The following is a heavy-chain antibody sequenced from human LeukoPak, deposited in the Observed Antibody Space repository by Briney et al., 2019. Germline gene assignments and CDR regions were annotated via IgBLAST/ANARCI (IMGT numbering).Heavy chain of an antibody. CDR3: ARVPTRFSDRGGAFDI. CDR1: GYTFTSYY. D-gene: IGHD3-3*01. V-gene: IGHV1-46*01. J-gene: IGHJ3*02. Sequence: ASVKVSCKASGYTFTSYYMHWVRQAPGQGLEWMGIINPSGGSTSYARKFQGRVTMTRDTSTSTVYMELSSLRSEDTAVYYCARVPTRFSDRGGAFDIWGQGTMVTVSS. CDR2: INPSGGST.